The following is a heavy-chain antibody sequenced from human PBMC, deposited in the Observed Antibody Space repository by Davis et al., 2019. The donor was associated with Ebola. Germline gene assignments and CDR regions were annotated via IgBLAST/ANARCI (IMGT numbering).Heavy chain of an antibody. CDR1: GGSISSYY. CDR2: IYYSGST. V-gene: IGHV4-59*06. Sequence: SETLSLTCTVSGGSISSYYWSWIRQPPGKGLEWIGYIYYSGSTYYNPSLKSRVTISVETSKNQFSLKLSSVTAADTAVYYCARGAKSNIVLMVYALGPVGDVWGQGTTVTVSS. D-gene: IGHD2-8*01. CDR3: ARGAKSNIVLMVYALGPVGDV. J-gene: IGHJ6*02.